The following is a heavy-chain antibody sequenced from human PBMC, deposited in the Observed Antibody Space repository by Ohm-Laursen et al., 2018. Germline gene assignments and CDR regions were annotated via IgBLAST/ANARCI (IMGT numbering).Heavy chain of an antibody. Sequence: GSSVKVSCKASGYAFASYGISWVRQAPGQGLEWMGLISVYNGNTNYAQKLQGRVTMTTDTSTSTAYMELRSLRSDDTAVCYCASISPNGVYFDYWGQGTLVTVSS. CDR3: ASISPNGVYFDY. D-gene: IGHD2/OR15-2a*01. CDR1: GYAFASYG. CDR2: ISVYNGNT. J-gene: IGHJ4*02. V-gene: IGHV1-18*01.